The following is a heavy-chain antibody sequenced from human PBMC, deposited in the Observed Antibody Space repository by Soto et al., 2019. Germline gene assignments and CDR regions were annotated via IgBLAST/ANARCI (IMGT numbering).Heavy chain of an antibody. V-gene: IGHV1-18*01. CDR2: ISAHNGNT. Sequence: QVHLVQSGAEVKKPGASVKVSCKGSGYAFTTYGITWVRQAPGQVLEWMGWISAHNGNTNYAQKLQGRVTVTRDTSTSTAYMELRSPRSDDTAVYYCARGRYGDYWGQGALVTVSS. J-gene: IGHJ4*02. CDR1: GYAFTTYG. D-gene: IGHD1-1*01. CDR3: ARGRYGDY.